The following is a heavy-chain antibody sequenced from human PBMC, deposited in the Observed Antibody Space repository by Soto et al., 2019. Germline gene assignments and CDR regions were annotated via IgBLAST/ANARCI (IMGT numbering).Heavy chain of an antibody. CDR3: ARPRYSSGWGIDY. J-gene: IGHJ4*02. D-gene: IGHD6-19*01. CDR2: ISYDGSNK. V-gene: IGHV3-30-3*01. CDR1: GFTFSSYA. Sequence: PGGSLRLSCAASGFTFSSYAMHWVRQAPGKGLEWVAVISYDGSNKYYADSVKGRFTISRDNSKNTLYLQMNSLRAEDTAVYYCARPRYSSGWGIDYWGQGTLVTVSS.